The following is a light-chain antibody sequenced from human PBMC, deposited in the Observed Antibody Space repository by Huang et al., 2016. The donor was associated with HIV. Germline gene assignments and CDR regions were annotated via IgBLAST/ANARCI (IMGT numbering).Light chain of an antibody. J-gene: IGKJ4*01. CDR1: QSVRNY. V-gene: IGKV3-11*01. Sequence: EIVLTQSPATLSLSPGETATLSCRASQSVRNYLAWYQHKPGQAPRLLIYDTSIRASGVPGRISGSGSGTDFTLTISGLEPEDFAVYYCQQRSNWPLTFGGGTKVEI. CDR2: DTS. CDR3: QQRSNWPLT.